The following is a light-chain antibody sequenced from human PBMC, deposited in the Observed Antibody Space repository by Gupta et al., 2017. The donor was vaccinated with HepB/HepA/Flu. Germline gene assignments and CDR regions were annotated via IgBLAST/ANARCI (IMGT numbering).Light chain of an antibody. Sequence: IPITQSPSTLSASVGDRVTITCRASQSVNSWLAWYQQKPGKAPNLLISKASSLESGVPSRFSGSGSGTEFTLTISSLQPDDFATYYCQQYSSYLTFGGGTKVEVK. CDR2: KAS. J-gene: IGKJ4*01. CDR1: QSVNSW. CDR3: QQYSSYLT. V-gene: IGKV1-5*03.